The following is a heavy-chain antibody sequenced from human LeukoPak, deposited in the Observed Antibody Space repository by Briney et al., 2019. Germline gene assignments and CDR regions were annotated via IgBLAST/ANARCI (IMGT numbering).Heavy chain of an antibody. J-gene: IGHJ4*02. D-gene: IGHD5-24*01. Sequence: PGGSLRLSCAVSGLTVSSNYMSWVRQAPGKGLKWGSIIYNGGNTYYADSVKGRFTISRDNSKNTLFLQMNSLRAEDTAVYYCARASARRDAQNSYYFDYWGQGTLVTVSS. CDR2: IYNGGNT. V-gene: IGHV3-53*01. CDR1: GLTVSSNY. CDR3: ARASARRDAQNSYYFDY.